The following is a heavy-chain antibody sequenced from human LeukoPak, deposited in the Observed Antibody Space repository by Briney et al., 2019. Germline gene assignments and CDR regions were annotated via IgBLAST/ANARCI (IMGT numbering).Heavy chain of an antibody. CDR2: ISYDGSNN. Sequence: TGGSLRLSCAASGFTFSSYAMHWVRQAPGKGLEWVAVISYDGSNNYYADSVKGRFTISRDNSKNTLYLQMNSLRAEDTAVYYCHVLQSGTGIAVASLVDYWGQGTLVTVSS. J-gene: IGHJ4*02. D-gene: IGHD6-19*01. CDR3: HVLQSGTGIAVASLVDY. V-gene: IGHV3-30*04. CDR1: GFTFSSYA.